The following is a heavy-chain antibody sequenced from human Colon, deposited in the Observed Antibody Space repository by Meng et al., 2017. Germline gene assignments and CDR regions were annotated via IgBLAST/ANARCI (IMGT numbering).Heavy chain of an antibody. CDR2: IHPTGST. CDR1: GGSFSDNH. Sequence: QVQRQQWGAGLLKPSETLSLTCAVYGGSFSDNHWSWVRQPPGKGLEWIGEIHPTGSTSCNPSLKSRVSISVDTSKNQFSLKVSSVTAADTAMYYCARGMDKAKTGYWGQGTLVTVSS. D-gene: IGHD5-18*01. CDR3: ARGMDKAKTGY. J-gene: IGHJ4*02. V-gene: IGHV4-34*01.